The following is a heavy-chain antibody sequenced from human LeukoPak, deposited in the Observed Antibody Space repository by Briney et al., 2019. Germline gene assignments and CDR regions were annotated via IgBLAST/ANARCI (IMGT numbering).Heavy chain of an antibody. CDR3: ALTAYGSGNYYMDV. CDR1: KFTVNSNY. D-gene: IGHD3-10*01. V-gene: IGHV3-66*01. CDR2: IYSGGST. Sequence: GGSLRLSCAASKFTVNSNYMSWVRQAPGKGLEWVSVIYSGGSTYYAESVKGGFTISRDNSKNTLYLQMNSLRAEDTAVYYCALTAYGSGNYYMDVWGKGTTVTISS. J-gene: IGHJ6*03.